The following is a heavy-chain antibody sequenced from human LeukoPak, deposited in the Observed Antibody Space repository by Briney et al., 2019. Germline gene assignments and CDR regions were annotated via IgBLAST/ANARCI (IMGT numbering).Heavy chain of an antibody. D-gene: IGHD3-9*01. J-gene: IGHJ3*02. CDR3: ARGARDYYDILTGHDAFDI. CDR2: IYHSGST. CDR1: GGSISSGGYS. V-gene: IGHV4-30-2*01. Sequence: SETLSLTCAVSGGSISSGGYSWSWIRQPPGKGLEWIGYIYHSGSTYYNPSLKSRVTMSVDRSKNQFSLKLSSVTAADTAVYYCARGARDYYDILTGHDAFDIWGQGTMVTVSS.